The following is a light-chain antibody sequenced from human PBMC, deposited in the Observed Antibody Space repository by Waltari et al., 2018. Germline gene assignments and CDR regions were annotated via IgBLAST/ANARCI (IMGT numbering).Light chain of an antibody. CDR2: DVS. CDR1: SSDVGGYNY. Sequence: QSALTQPASVSGSPGQSITISCPGTSSDVGGYNYVSWHQQHPGKAPKLMIYDVSNRPSGVSNRFSGSKSGNTASLTISGLQAEDEADYYCSSYTSSSTLVVFGGGTKLTVL. V-gene: IGLV2-14*03. J-gene: IGLJ2*01. CDR3: SSYTSSSTLVV.